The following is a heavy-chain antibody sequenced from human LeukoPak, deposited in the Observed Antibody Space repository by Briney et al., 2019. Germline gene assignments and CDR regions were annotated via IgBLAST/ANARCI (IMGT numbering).Heavy chain of an antibody. J-gene: IGHJ4*02. CDR3: ARDVGEYCSSTNCYASHY. CDR2: INPSGSAT. D-gene: IGHD2-2*01. V-gene: IGHV3-23*05. CDR1: GFNFRIYG. Sequence: PGGSLRLSCAASGFNFRIYGMSWVRQAPGKGLEWVSSINPSGSATYYADSVKGRFTISRDNSKNTLYLQMTSLSAEDTAVYYCARDVGEYCSSTNCYASHYWGQGTLVTVSS.